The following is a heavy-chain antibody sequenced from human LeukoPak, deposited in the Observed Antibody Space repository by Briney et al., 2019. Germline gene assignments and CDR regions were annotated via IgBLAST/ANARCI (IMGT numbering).Heavy chain of an antibody. Sequence: QPGRSLRLSCAASGFTFSSYGMHWVRQAPGKGLVWVSRINSDGSSTSYADSVKGRFTISRDNAKNTLYLQMNSLRAEDTAVYYCARDYVEPFWSGSYYGMDVWGQGTTVTVSS. CDR3: ARDYVEPFWSGSYYGMDV. J-gene: IGHJ6*02. D-gene: IGHD3-3*01. CDR2: INSDGSST. V-gene: IGHV3-74*01. CDR1: GFTFSSYG.